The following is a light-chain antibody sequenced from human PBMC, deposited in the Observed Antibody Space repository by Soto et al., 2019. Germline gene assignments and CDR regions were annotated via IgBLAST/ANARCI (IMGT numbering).Light chain of an antibody. CDR2: EAS. CDR1: QSVGSY. V-gene: IGKV3-11*01. CDR3: QQRTNWPT. J-gene: IGKJ5*01. Sequence: EIVLTQSPATLSLSPGERATLTCRASQSVGSYLVWYQQKPGQAPRLLNQEASNRATGIPAWFSGSGSGPDFTLPISGLEPEDSAVYYCQQRTNWPTFGQGTRLEIK.